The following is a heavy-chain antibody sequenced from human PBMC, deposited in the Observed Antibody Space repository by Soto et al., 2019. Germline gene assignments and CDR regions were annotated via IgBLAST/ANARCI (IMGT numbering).Heavy chain of an antibody. CDR2: INPNSGGT. D-gene: IGHD6-13*01. CDR3: ARVFGSRQQLVGGYWYFDL. V-gene: IGHV1-2*02. Sequence: QVQLVQSGAEVKKPGASVKVSCKASGYTFTGYYMHWVRQAPGQGLEWMGWINPNSGGTNYAQKFQGRVTMTRDTSISTAYVDLGRLRSDDTAVYYCARVFGSRQQLVGGYWYFDLWGRGTLVTVSS. CDR1: GYTFTGYY. J-gene: IGHJ2*01.